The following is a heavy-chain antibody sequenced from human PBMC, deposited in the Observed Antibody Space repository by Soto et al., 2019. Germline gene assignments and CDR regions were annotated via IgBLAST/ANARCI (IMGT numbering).Heavy chain of an antibody. D-gene: IGHD1-1*01. V-gene: IGHV4-61*01. CDR3: ARDTTGIIDY. Sequence: PSETLSLTCTVSGGSVSSGSYYWSWIRQPPGKGLEWIGYIYYSGSTNYNPSLKSRVTISVDTSKNQFSLKLSSVTAADTAVYYCARDTTGIIDYWGQGTLVTVSS. CDR2: IYYSGST. J-gene: IGHJ4*02. CDR1: GGSVSSGSYY.